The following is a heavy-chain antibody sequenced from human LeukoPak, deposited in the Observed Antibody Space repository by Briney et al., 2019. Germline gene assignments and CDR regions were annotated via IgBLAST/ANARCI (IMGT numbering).Heavy chain of an antibody. CDR1: GFTFSSYG. CDR3: ARAHYYDTSGYSGGDY. Sequence: GGSLRLSCAASGFTFSSYGMHWVRQAPGKGLEWVAVISYDGSNKYYADSVKGRFTISRDNSKNTLYLQMNSLRAEDTAVYYCARAHYYDTSGYSGGDYWGQGTLVTVSS. J-gene: IGHJ4*02. CDR2: ISYDGSNK. D-gene: IGHD3-22*01. V-gene: IGHV3-30*03.